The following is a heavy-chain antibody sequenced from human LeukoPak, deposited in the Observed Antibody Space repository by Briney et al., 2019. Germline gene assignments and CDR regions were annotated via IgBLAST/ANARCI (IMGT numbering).Heavy chain of an antibody. CDR3: ARNNGMDV. CDR1: GFTFSSYW. CDR2: VNRDGSET. V-gene: IGHV3-7*03. J-gene: IGHJ6*02. Sequence: GGSLRLSCAASGFTFSSYWMSWVRQVPGRGPEWVANVNRDGSETYYLDSVKGRFTISKDNAKNSLYLQMNSLRAEDTALYHCARNNGMDVWGQGTTVIVSS.